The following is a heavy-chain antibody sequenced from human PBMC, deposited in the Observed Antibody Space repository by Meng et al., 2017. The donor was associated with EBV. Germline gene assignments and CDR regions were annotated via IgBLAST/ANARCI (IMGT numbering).Heavy chain of an antibody. CDR1: XGSFCGYY. CDR3: ARGGGNRGGIVGATYRLNWFDP. Sequence: QVQLQQWGAGLLKPSXXXXPXXXVYXGSFCGYYWSWIRQPPGKGLEWIGEINHSGSTNYNPSLKSRVTISVDTSKNQFSLKLSSVTAADTAVYYCARGGGNRGGIVGATYRLNWFDPWGQGTLVTVSS. CDR2: INHSGST. V-gene: IGHV4-34*01. D-gene: IGHD1-26*01. J-gene: IGHJ5*02.